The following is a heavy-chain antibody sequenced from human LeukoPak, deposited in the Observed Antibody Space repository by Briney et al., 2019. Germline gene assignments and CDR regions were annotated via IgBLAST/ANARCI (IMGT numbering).Heavy chain of an antibody. D-gene: IGHD2-15*01. Sequence: ASVKVSXKTSGGTFSDFAFSWVRQAPGQGLEWMGRIIPIFGATSYAQNFQGRVSITTDESTSTAYMELSSLRSEDTAVYYCARGYCSGDSCFHDAFDIWGQGTMVTVSS. CDR2: IIPIFGAT. V-gene: IGHV1-69*05. CDR3: ARGYCSGDSCFHDAFDI. CDR1: GGTFSDFA. J-gene: IGHJ3*02.